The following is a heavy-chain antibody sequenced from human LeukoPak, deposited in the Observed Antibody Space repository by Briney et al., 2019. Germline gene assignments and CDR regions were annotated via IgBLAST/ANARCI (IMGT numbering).Heavy chain of an antibody. CDR1: GGSMSSYY. Sequence: SETLSLTCTVSGGSMSSYYWSWIRQSPGKGLEWVGYISYSGTTNYNPSLKSRVTISLGTSKNRFSLNLTSVTAADTAVYYCARHGSGTSLALYPWGQGTLVTVSS. V-gene: IGHV4-59*08. J-gene: IGHJ5*02. CDR2: ISYSGTT. CDR3: ARHGSGTSLALYP. D-gene: IGHD3-10*01.